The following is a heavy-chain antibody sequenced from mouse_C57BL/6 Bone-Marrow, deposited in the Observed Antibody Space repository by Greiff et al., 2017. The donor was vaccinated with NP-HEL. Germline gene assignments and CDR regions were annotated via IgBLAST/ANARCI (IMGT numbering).Heavy chain of an antibody. CDR3: ARDGYYDAMDY. J-gene: IGHJ4*01. Sequence: EVKLVESGGGLVQSGRSLILSCATSGFTFSDFYMEWVRQAPGKGLEWIAASRNKANDYTTEYSASVKGRFIVSRDTSQSILYLQMNALRAEDTAIYYCARDGYYDAMDYWGQGTSVTVSS. V-gene: IGHV7-1*01. CDR2: SRNKANDYTT. D-gene: IGHD2-12*01. CDR1: GFTFSDFY.